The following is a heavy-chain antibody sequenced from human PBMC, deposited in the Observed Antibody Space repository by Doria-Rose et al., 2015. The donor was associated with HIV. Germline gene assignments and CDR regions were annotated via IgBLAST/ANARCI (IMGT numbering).Heavy chain of an antibody. CDR2: IFYTGST. J-gene: IGHJ4*02. CDR1: GGSISHYY. V-gene: IGHV4-59*01. D-gene: IGHD1-26*01. Sequence: QVQLVQSGPGLVKPSVTLSLTCSVSGGSISHYYWSWIRQPPGKVLEYIGDIFYTGSTNYSPSLKSRVSISIDTSKNKFSLRLSSVTAADTAVYYCARVLSGTYDYWGQGTLVTVSS. CDR3: ARVLSGTYDY.